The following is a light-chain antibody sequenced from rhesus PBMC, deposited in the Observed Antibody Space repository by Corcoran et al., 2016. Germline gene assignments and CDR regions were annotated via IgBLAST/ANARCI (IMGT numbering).Light chain of an antibody. CDR2: KAS. J-gene: IGKJ4*01. Sequence: DIQMTQSPSSLSASVGDRVTITCRASENVNNYLNWYQQKPGKAPKLRNYKASTLESGVPSRFSGSGSWTDYTFTISSLQPEDFATYYCQHGYATPLTFGGGTKVELK. V-gene: IGKV1-74*01. CDR3: QHGYATPLT. CDR1: ENVNNY.